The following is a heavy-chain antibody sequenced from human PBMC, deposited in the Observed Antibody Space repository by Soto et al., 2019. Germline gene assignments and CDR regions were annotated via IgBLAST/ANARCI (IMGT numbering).Heavy chain of an antibody. V-gene: IGHV4-34*01. CDR2: VNHSGST. Sequence: XTLSLACPVYGGSVNDSLWGWIRQPPGKGLELSGEVNHSGSTNYNPSLKSRITISVDTSKKQFSLKLNSVTDADTAVYYCARGTLKKRVVVPAAARGNNYFGMDVWDQGTTGTVSS. J-gene: IGHJ6*02. CDR3: ARGTLKKRVVVPAAARGNNYFGMDV. D-gene: IGHD2-2*01. CDR1: GGSVNDSL.